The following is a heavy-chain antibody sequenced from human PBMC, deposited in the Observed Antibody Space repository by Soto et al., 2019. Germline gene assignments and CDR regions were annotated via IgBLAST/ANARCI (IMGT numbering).Heavy chain of an antibody. J-gene: IGHJ4*02. CDR2: IYYSGST. CDR1: GDSVSSGSYF. CDR3: ASYSSGWYDVIY. Sequence: QVQLQESGPGLVKPSETLSLTCTVSGDSVSSGSYFWSWIRQPPGRGLEWIRYIYYSGSTNYNPSLKSRVTISVDTSKNQFSLKLSSVTAADTAVYYCASYSSGWYDVIYWGQGTLVTVSS. D-gene: IGHD6-19*01. V-gene: IGHV4-61*01.